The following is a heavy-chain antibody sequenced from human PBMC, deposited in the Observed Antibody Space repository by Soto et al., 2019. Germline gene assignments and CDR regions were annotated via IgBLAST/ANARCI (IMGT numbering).Heavy chain of an antibody. J-gene: IGHJ5*02. CDR2: ISGAGGTT. V-gene: IGHV3-23*01. CDR1: VFTFSTYS. CDR3: AKGVLKDPPLEP. Sequence: VGSLRLSCKASVFTFSTYSMNWVRQAPGKGLDWVASISGAGGTTYYADSVRGRFTVSRDNSKNTLYLDMHNLSAGDTAVYYCAKGVLKDPPLEPWGQGTLVTVSS.